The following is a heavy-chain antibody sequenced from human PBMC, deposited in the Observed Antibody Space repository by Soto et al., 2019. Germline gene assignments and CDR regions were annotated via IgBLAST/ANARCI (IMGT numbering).Heavy chain of an antibody. CDR2: INPNTGNT. D-gene: IGHD2-2*01. Sequence: ASVKVSCKASGYTFTSYDINWVRLRQAAGQGLEWLGSINPNTGNTVYAPKFQGRVTMTRNTSISTAYMELSSLRSEDSAVFYCAIVVVPAAIVAYGMDVWGQGTTVTVSS. J-gene: IGHJ6*02. V-gene: IGHV1-8*01. CDR3: AIVVVPAAIVAYGMDV. CDR1: GYTFTSYD.